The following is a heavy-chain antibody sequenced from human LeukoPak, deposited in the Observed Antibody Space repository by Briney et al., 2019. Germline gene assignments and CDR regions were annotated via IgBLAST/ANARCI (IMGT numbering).Heavy chain of an antibody. CDR2: IYYSGSS. V-gene: IGHV4-59*12. Sequence: SETLSLTCTVSGVSISSYYWSWIRQPPGKGLEWIGYIYYSGSSSYNPSLKSRVTISVDTSKNQFSLKLSSVTAADTAVYYCARGRADIVVVVAAYFQHWGQGTLVTVSS. CDR3: ARGRADIVVVVAAYFQH. D-gene: IGHD2-15*01. J-gene: IGHJ1*01. CDR1: GVSISSYY.